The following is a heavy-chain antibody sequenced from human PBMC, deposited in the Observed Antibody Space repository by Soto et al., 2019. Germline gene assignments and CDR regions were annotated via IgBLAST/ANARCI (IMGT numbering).Heavy chain of an antibody. CDR2: INAGNGNT. V-gene: IGHV1-3*01. J-gene: IGHJ6*02. CDR1: GYTFTSYA. Sequence: QVQLVQSGAEVKKPGASVKVSCKASGYTFTSYAMHWVRQAPGQRLEWMGWINAGNGNTKYSQKFQGRVTITRDTSASTAYMELSSLRSEDTAEYYCAREYSSSSSDYYYGMDVWGQGTTVTVSS. D-gene: IGHD6-6*01. CDR3: AREYSSSSSDYYYGMDV.